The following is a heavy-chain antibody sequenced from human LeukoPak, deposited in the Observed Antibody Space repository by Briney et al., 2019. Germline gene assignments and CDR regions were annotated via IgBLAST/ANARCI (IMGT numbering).Heavy chain of an antibody. J-gene: IGHJ6*03. CDR3: ARVGPWVNPDYYYYYMDV. D-gene: IGHD1-14*01. CDR2: IIPIFGTA. V-gene: IGHV1-69*06. CDR1: GGTFSSYA. Sequence: ASVKVSCKASGGTFSSYAISWVRQAPGQGLEWMGGIIPIFGTANYAQKFQGRVTITADKSTSTAYMELSSLRSEDTAVYYCARVGPWVNPDYYYYYMDVWGNGTTVTVSS.